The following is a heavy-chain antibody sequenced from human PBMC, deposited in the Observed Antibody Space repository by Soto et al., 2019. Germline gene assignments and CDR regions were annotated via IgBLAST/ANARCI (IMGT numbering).Heavy chain of an antibody. CDR1: GFTFSIYV. J-gene: IGHJ4*02. CDR3: AKAQYSYGYTTFEY. Sequence: QVQLVESGGGVVQPGRSLRLSCAASGFTFSIYVMRWVRQAAGKGLELVSVISYDGSKKYYAESVKVRFNISRDNSKNTLYLQMNSLRAEDTAVYYCAKAQYSYGYTTFEYWGQGTLVIVSS. D-gene: IGHD5-18*01. CDR2: ISYDGSKK. V-gene: IGHV3-30*18.